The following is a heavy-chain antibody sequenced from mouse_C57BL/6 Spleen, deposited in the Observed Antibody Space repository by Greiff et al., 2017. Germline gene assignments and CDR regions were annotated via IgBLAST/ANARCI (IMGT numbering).Heavy chain of an antibody. Sequence: EVQGVESGGGLVKPGGSLKLSCAASGFTFSSYAMSWVRQTPEKRLEWVATISDGGSYTYYPDNVKGRFTISRDNAKNNLYLQMSHLQSEDTAMYYCAREADGYSVGAMDYWGQGTSVTVSS. D-gene: IGHD2-3*01. J-gene: IGHJ4*01. CDR1: GFTFSSYA. CDR3: AREADGYSVGAMDY. V-gene: IGHV5-4*01. CDR2: ISDGGSYT.